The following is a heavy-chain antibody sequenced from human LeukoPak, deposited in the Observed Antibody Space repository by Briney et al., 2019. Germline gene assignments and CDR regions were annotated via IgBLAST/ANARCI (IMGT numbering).Heavy chain of an antibody. Sequence: PSETLSLTCTVSGGSISSYYWNWIRQPPGKGLEWTGYIYYSGSTNYNPSLKSRVTISVDTSKNQFSLKLGSVIAADTAVYYYACHRNRPPYYFDYWGQGTLVTVSS. CDR3: ACHRNRPPYYFDY. CDR1: GGSISSYY. D-gene: IGHD1-14*01. CDR2: IYYSGST. J-gene: IGHJ4*02. V-gene: IGHV4-59*01.